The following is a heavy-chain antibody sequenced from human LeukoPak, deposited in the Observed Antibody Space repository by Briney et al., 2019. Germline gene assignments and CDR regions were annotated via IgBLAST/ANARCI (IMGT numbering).Heavy chain of an antibody. CDR1: GDSISSSSSSYY. CDR2: IYYIGST. CDR3: AREEGHLYYFDY. J-gene: IGHJ4*02. V-gene: IGHV4-39*07. Sequence: PSETLSLTCSVSGDSISSSSSSYYWGWIRQPPGKGLEWIGSIYYIGSTYYNPSLRTRITISLDRPKNQFSLKLSSVTAADTAVYYCAREEGHLYYFDYWGQGTLVTVSS.